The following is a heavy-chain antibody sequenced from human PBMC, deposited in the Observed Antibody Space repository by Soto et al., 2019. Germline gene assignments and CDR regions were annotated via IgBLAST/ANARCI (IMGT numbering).Heavy chain of an antibody. J-gene: IGHJ4*02. CDR1: GFTFDDYA. V-gene: IGHV3-9*01. CDR2: ISWNRGSI. Sequence: EVQLVESGGGLVQPGRSLRLSCAASGFTFDDYAMHWVRQAPGKGLEWVSGISWNRGSIGYADSVKGRFTVSRDNAKSSLYLQMNSLRAEDTDLYYCAKDADGVFYYFDYWGQGTLVTVSS. D-gene: IGHD3-16*01. CDR3: AKDADGVFYYFDY.